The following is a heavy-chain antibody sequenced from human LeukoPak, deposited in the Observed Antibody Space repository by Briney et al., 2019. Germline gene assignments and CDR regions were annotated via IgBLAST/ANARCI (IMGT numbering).Heavy chain of an antibody. CDR2: INHSGST. V-gene: IGHV4-34*01. CDR3: ARDSTVTTPYNWFDP. Sequence: SETLSLTCAVYGGSFSGYYWSWIRQPPGKGREWIGEINHSGSTNYNPSLKSRVTISVDTSKNQFSLKLSSVTAADTAVYYCARDSTVTTPYNWFDPWGQGTLVTVSS. CDR1: GGSFSGYY. D-gene: IGHD4-17*01. J-gene: IGHJ5*02.